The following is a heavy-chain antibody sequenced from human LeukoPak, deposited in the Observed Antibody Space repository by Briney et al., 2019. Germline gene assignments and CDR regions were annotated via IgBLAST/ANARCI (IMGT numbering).Heavy chain of an antibody. V-gene: IGHV3-66*04. D-gene: IGHD2/OR15-2a*01. Sequence: GGSLRLSCAASGFTVSNNYMSWVRQAPGKGLEWVSVIYSGGSTYYADSVKGRFTISRDNSKNTLYLQMNSLGAEDTAVYYCARPRNSPCDYWGQGTLVTVSS. CDR3: ARPRNSPCDY. CDR1: GFTVSNNY. CDR2: IYSGGST. J-gene: IGHJ4*02.